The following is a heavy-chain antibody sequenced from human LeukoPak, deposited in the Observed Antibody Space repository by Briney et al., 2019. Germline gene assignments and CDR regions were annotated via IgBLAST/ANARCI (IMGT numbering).Heavy chain of an antibody. D-gene: IGHD1-26*01. Sequence: GGSLRLSCAASGFTFSSYAMNWVRQAPGKGLEWVSAVRGGDAGTSYADSVKGRITISRDNSKNTLYLQMNSLRADDTAVYYCAKNRGGSYYSGSDYWGQGTLVTVSS. CDR3: AKNRGGSYYSGSDY. CDR2: VRGGDAGT. J-gene: IGHJ4*02. CDR1: GFTFSSYA. V-gene: IGHV3-23*01.